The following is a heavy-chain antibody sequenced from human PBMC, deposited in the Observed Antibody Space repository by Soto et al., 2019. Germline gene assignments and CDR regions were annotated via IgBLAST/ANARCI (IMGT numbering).Heavy chain of an antibody. CDR2: IIPIFGSA. V-gene: IGHV1-69*06. Sequence: QVQLVQSGAEVKKPGSSVKVSCKASGGTFSSYAISWVRQAPGQGLEWMGGIIPIFGSANYAQKFQGRVTITADKSTSPAYMELSSLRSEDTAVYYCASKGASYYYDSSGYWSLDYWGQGTLVTVSS. CDR1: GGTFSSYA. CDR3: ASKGASYYYDSSGYWSLDY. J-gene: IGHJ4*02. D-gene: IGHD3-22*01.